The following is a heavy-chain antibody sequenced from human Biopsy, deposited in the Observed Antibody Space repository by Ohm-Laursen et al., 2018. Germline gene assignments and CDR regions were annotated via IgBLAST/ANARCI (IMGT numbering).Heavy chain of an antibody. CDR3: ARESALKWYQSLSYFNGMDV. CDR1: GITFTSDW. Sequence: SLRLSCAASGITFTSDWMNWVRQAPGAGLEWVSSISSRSSDIYYADSVKGRFTISRDNAKNSLFLHMNSLRAEDTAVYYCARESALKWYQSLSYFNGMDVWGQGTTVTVSS. J-gene: IGHJ6*02. CDR2: ISSRSSDI. V-gene: IGHV3-21*01. D-gene: IGHD2-2*01.